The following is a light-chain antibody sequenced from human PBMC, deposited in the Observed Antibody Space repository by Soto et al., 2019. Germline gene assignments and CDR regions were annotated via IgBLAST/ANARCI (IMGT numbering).Light chain of an antibody. J-gene: IGKJ4*01. CDR3: QQYNSYPLT. CDR2: DAS. V-gene: IGKV1-5*01. Sequence: DIQMTQSPSTLSASVGDRFTITCRASQSLSRWLAWYQQKPGKAPNLLVYDASSLESGVPSRFSGSGSGTEFTLTISSLQPDDFATYYCQQYNSYPLTFGGGTKVDI. CDR1: QSLSRW.